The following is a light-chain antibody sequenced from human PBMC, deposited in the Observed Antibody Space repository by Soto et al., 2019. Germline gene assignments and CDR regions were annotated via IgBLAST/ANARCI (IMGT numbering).Light chain of an antibody. CDR3: QQYDNLPLT. CDR2: DAS. J-gene: IGKJ4*01. V-gene: IGKV1-33*01. CDR1: QDISNY. Sequence: DIQMTQSPSSLSASVGDRVTITCQASQDISNYLNWYQQKPGKAPKLLIYDASNLETGVPSRFSGSGSGTDFTFTISSLQPEDIATYYCQQYDNLPLTFGGGTKVDIK.